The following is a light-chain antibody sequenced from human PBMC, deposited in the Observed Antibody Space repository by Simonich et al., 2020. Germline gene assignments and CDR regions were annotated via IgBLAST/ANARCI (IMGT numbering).Light chain of an antibody. CDR2: GAS. Sequence: DIVMTQSPATLSVSPGESATLSCRASQSVSSNLAWYQQKPGQAPRLLIYGASTRATCIPARFSGSGSGTEFTLTISSMQSEDFAVYYCQQYNNWPPWTFGQGTKVEIK. CDR1: QSVSSN. V-gene: IGKV3-15*01. CDR3: QQYNNWPPWT. J-gene: IGKJ1*01.